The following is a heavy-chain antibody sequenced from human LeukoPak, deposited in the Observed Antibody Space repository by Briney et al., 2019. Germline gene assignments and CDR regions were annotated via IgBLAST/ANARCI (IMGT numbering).Heavy chain of an antibody. J-gene: IGHJ5*02. CDR2: IYHSGGT. CDR3: ARASRDHSGSYP. CDR1: GYSISSGYY. V-gene: IGHV4-38-2*01. Sequence: SETLSLTCAVSGYSISSGYYWGWIRQSPGKGLEWIGSIYHSGGTYYNPSLKSRVTISVDTSKNQFSLKLNSVTAADTAVYYCARASRDHSGSYPWGQGTLVTVSS. D-gene: IGHD1-26*01.